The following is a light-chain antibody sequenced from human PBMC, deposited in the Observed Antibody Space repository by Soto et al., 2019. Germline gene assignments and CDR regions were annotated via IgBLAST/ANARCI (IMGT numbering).Light chain of an antibody. V-gene: IGKV4-1*01. J-gene: IGKJ4*02. CDR1: QSVLYISNNKNY. CDR2: WAS. CDR3: QQYYSTPLT. Sequence: DIVMTQTLDSLDVSLVESATINFNASQSVLYISNNKNYLAWYQQKPGQPPKLLIYWASTRESGVPDRFSGSGSGTDFTLTISSLQAEDVAVYYCQQYYSTPLTFGGGTKVDIK.